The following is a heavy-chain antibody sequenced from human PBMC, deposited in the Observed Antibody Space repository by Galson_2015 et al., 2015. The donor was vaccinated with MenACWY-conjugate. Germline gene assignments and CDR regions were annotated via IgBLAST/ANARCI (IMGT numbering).Heavy chain of an antibody. CDR3: ARDEYSSSDY. CDR2: IKQDGSEK. J-gene: IGHJ4*02. CDR1: GFTFSRYW. D-gene: IGHD6-6*01. Sequence: SMRLSCAVAGFTFSRYWMSWVRQAPGKGLEWVANIKQDGSEKYYVDSVKGRFTISRDNARNSLYLQMNSLRAEDTAVYYCARDEYSSSDYWGQGTLVTVYS. V-gene: IGHV3-7*01.